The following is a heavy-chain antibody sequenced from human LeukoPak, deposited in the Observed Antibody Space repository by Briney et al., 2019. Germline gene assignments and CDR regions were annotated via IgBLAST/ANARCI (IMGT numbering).Heavy chain of an antibody. Sequence: PGGSLRLSCEASGFSFSSYAMHWVRQAPGKGLEWVSAISGSGVSTYYADSVKGRFTVSRDNSKNTLYLQMSSLRAEDTAVYYCAKDERNWNYNLASQTYDWGQGTLVTVSS. CDR1: GFSFSSYA. V-gene: IGHV3-23*01. CDR2: ISGSGVST. J-gene: IGHJ4*02. D-gene: IGHD1-7*01. CDR3: AKDERNWNYNLASQTYD.